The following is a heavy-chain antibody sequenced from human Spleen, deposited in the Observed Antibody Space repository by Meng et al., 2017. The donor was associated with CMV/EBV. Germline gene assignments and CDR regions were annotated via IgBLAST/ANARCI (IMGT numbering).Heavy chain of an antibody. CDR3: ASGSGYNSGGRFFDS. J-gene: IGHJ4*02. Sequence: LQAGGAGRLTPAVPLPLPCPVYGGSFSGYYWSWIRQPPGKGLEWIGEINHSGSTNYNPSLKSRVTISVDTSKTQFSLKLSSVTAADTALYYCASGSGYNSGGRFFDSWGQGTLVTVSS. V-gene: IGHV4-34*01. CDR2: INHSGST. CDR1: GGSFSGYY. D-gene: IGHD5-24*01.